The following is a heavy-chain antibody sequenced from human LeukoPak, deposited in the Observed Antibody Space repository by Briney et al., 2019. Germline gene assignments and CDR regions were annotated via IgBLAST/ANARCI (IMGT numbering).Heavy chain of an antibody. J-gene: IGHJ4*02. Sequence: PGGSLRLSCAASGFTFSSYAMTWVRQAPGKGLEWVSFISQSGGRSTNYADSVKGRFIISRDDSTGALYLQMHGLRLEDTAMYYCARAADSESSYRSSKYWGQGTLVSVSS. CDR1: GFTFSSYA. V-gene: IGHV3-23*01. D-gene: IGHD3-10*01. CDR3: ARAADSESSYRSSKY. CDR2: ISQSGGRST.